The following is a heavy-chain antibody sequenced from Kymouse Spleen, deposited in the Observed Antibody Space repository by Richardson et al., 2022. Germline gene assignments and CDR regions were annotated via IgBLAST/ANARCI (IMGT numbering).Heavy chain of an antibody. Sequence: QVQLVQSGAEVKKPGASVKVSCKASGYTFTGYYMHWVRQAPGQGLEWMGWINPNSGGTNYAQKFQGWVTMTRDTSISTAYMELSRLRSDDTAVYYCAREGYDFWSGFFYYYGMDVWGQGTTVTVSS. J-gene: IGHJ6*02. CDR1: GYTFTGYY. CDR3: AREGYDFWSGFFYYYGMDV. V-gene: IGHV1-2*04. D-gene: IGHD3-3*01. CDR2: INPNSGGT.